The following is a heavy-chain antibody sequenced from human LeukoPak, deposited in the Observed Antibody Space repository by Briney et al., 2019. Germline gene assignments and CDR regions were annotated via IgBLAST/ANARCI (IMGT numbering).Heavy chain of an antibody. V-gene: IGHV4-39*07. CDR1: GGSISSSSYY. D-gene: IGHD6-6*01. Sequence: SETLSLTCTVSGGSISSSSYYWGWIRQPPGKGLEWIGSIYYSGSTYYNPSLKSRVTISVDTSKNQFSLKLSSVTAADTAVYYCARIAYSSSTDYWGQGTLVTVSS. J-gene: IGHJ4*02. CDR2: IYYSGST. CDR3: ARIAYSSSTDY.